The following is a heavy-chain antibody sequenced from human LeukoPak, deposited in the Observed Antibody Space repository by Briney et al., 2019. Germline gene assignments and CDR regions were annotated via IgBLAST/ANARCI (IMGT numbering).Heavy chain of an antibody. V-gene: IGHV3-21*01. Sequence: KPGGSLRLSCAASGFTFSSYSMNWVRQAPGKGLEWVSSISSSSRYIFYADSVKGRFTISRDNAKNSLYLQMNSLRAEGTAVYYCARDLRFGELLSTYYFDYWGQGTLVTVSS. D-gene: IGHD3-10*01. CDR1: GFTFSSYS. CDR3: ARDLRFGELLSTYYFDY. CDR2: ISSSSRYI. J-gene: IGHJ4*02.